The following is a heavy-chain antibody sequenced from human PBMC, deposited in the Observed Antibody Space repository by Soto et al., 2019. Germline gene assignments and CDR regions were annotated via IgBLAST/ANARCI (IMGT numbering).Heavy chain of an antibody. J-gene: IGHJ3*02. CDR1: GFTFSSYA. CDR2: ISGSGGST. V-gene: IGHV3-23*01. Sequence: GGSLRLSCAASGFTFSSYAMSWVRQAPGKGLEWVSAISGSGGSTYYADSVKGRFTISRDNSKNTLYLQMNSLRGEDTAVYCCAKGKLGDVAFDIWGQGTMVTVS. D-gene: IGHD2-21*01. CDR3: AKGKLGDVAFDI.